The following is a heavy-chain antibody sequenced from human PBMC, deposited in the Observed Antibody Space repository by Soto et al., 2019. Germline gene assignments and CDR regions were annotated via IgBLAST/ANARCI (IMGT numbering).Heavy chain of an antibody. CDR3: ARDEDGDYVSGNFYGY. J-gene: IGHJ4*02. V-gene: IGHV1-18*01. Sequence: ASVKVSCKASGYTFTSYVISWVRQAPGQGLEWMGWISAYNGNTNYAQKLQGRVTMTTDTSTSTAYMELRSLRSDDTAVYYCARDEDGDYVSGNFYGYWGQGTLVTVSS. CDR1: GYTFTSYV. CDR2: ISAYNGNT. D-gene: IGHD4-17*01.